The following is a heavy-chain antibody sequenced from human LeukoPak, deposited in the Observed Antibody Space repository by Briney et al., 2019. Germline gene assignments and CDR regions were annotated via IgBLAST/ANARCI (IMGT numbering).Heavy chain of an antibody. CDR1: GFTFSSYA. D-gene: IGHD3-16*01. J-gene: IGHJ1*01. Sequence: PGGSLRLSCAASGFTFSSYAMHWVRQAPGKGLEWVAVISYDGSNKYYADSVKGRFTISRDNSKNTLSLQVNSLRAEDTAMYYCAKDDDWGRYKHWGQGTLVTVSS. CDR3: AKDDDWGRYKH. V-gene: IGHV3-30*04. CDR2: ISYDGSNK.